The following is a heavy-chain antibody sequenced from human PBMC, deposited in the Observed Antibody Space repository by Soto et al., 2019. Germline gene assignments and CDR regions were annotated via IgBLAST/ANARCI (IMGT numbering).Heavy chain of an antibody. D-gene: IGHD2-15*01. Sequence: SVKVSFKASGFTFTSSAVQWVRQARGQRLEWIGWIVVGSGNTNYAQKFQERVTITRDMSTSTAYMELSSLRSEDTAVYYCAAGYCSGGSCYPYYYGMDAWGQGTTVTVSS. CDR1: GFTFTSSA. V-gene: IGHV1-58*01. CDR2: IVVGSGNT. J-gene: IGHJ6*02. CDR3: AAGYCSGGSCYPYYYGMDA.